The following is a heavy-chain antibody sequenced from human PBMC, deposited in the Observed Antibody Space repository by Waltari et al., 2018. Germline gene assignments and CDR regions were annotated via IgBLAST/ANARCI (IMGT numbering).Heavy chain of an antibody. CDR3: ARGPTGIADY. CDR2: MDPNPGAT. V-gene: IGHV1-8*01. J-gene: IGHJ4*02. CDR1: GYTFTSYH. D-gene: IGHD6-13*01. Sequence: QVQLVQSGAEVKKPGASVKVSCKASGYTFTSYHINWVRQATGQGFEWMGWMDPNPGATSYVQKLQGRVTMTRDTSIRTAYMELSSLRSEDTAVYYCARGPTGIADYWGQGTLVTVSS.